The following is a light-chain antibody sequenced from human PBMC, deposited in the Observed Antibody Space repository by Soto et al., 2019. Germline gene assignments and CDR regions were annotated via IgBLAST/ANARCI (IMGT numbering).Light chain of an antibody. CDR2: GNS. CDR3: QSYDSSLSGVV. Sequence: QSVLTQPPSVSGAPGQRVTISCTGSSSNIGAGYDVHWYQQLPGTAPKLLIYGNSHRPSVVPDRFSGSKSGTSASLDITGLQAEDEADYYCQSYDSSLSGVVFGGATKVTVL. J-gene: IGLJ2*01. V-gene: IGLV1-40*01. CDR1: SSNIGAGYD.